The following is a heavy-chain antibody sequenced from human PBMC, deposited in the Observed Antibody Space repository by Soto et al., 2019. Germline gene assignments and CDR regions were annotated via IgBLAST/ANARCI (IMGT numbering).Heavy chain of an antibody. CDR1: GGSISSGGYY. Sequence: QVQLQESGPGLVKPSQTLSLTCTVSGGSISSGGYYWSWIRQHPGKGLEWIGYIYYGGSTSYNPSLKSRVTISVDTSKNQFSLKLSSVTAADTAVYYCARVDTSMGATCVSYWGQGTLVTVSS. V-gene: IGHV4-31*03. CDR3: ARVDTSMGATCVSY. CDR2: IYYGGST. J-gene: IGHJ4*02. D-gene: IGHD1-26*01.